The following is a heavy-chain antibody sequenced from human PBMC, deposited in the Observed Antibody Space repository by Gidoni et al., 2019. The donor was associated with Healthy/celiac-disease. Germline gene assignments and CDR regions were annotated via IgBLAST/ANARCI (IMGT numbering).Heavy chain of an antibody. D-gene: IGHD3-16*01. V-gene: IGHV4-31*03. CDR1: GGSISSGGSY. J-gene: IGHJ6*02. CDR3: ARGENYYYGMDV. Sequence: QVQLQESGPGLVKPSQTLSITCTVSGGSISSGGSYWRWIRQHPGKGLEWIGYIYYSGSTYYNPALKSRVTISVDTSKNQFSLKLSSVTAADTAVYYCARGENYYYGMDVWGQGTTVTVSS. CDR2: IYYSGST.